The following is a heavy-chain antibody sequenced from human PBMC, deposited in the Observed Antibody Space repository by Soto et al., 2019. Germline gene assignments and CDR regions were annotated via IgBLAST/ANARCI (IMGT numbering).Heavy chain of an antibody. V-gene: IGHV3-15*01. CDR3: TTLGRYYDILTGNVKNY. J-gene: IGHJ4*02. Sequence: PGGSLRLSCAASGFTFSNAWMSWVRQAPGKGLEWVGRIKSKTDGGTTDYAAPVKGRFTISRDDSKNTLYLQMNSLKTEDTAVYYCTTLGRYYDILTGNVKNYWGQGTLVTVSS. CDR2: IKSKTDGGTT. CDR1: GFTFSNAW. D-gene: IGHD3-9*01.